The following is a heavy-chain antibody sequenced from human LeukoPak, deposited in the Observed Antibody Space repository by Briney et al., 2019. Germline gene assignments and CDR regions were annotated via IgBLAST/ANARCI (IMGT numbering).Heavy chain of an antibody. CDR3: AKEVGAYNAFDV. D-gene: IGHD4-17*01. CDR2: ISSGGHTN. J-gene: IGHJ3*01. CDR1: GFIFSTVV. V-gene: IGHV3-30*18. Sequence: GGSLRLSCLEPGFIFSTVVMYTVRQAPGKGLKWVAAISSGGHTNKIADSVKGRFTISRDNPKDTLYLKMESLGEDDTAVYYCAKEVGAYNAFDVWGRGTMVTVSS.